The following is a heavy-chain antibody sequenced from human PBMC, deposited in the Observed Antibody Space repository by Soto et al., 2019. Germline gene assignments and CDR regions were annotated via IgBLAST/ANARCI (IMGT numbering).Heavy chain of an antibody. CDR1: GFTFSTYT. V-gene: IGHV3-23*04. D-gene: IGHD5-18*01. CDR3: AKWDTHGIIPPTVGGNYYYYDMDV. CDR2: INGSGGGT. Sequence: EVQVVESGGGLVKPGGSLRLSCASSGFTFSTYTMNWVRQAPGKGLEWVSSINGSGGGTYYADSVKGRVTVSRDNSKNTLYLQIHSLRAEDTATFFCAKWDTHGIIPPTVGGNYYYYDMDVWGRGTTVTVSS. J-gene: IGHJ6*02.